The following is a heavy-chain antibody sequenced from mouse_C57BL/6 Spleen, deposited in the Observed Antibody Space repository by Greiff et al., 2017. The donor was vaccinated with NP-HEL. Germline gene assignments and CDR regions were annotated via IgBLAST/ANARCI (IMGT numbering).Heavy chain of an antibody. CDR3: TRDSITTVHYYFDY. V-gene: IGHV5-9-1*02. Sequence: EVKLVESGEGLVKPGGSLKLSCAASGFTFSSYAMSWVRQTPEKRLEWVAYISSGGDYIYYADTVKGRFTISRDNARNTLYLQMSSLKSEDTAMYYCTRDSITTVHYYFDYWGQGTTLTVSS. J-gene: IGHJ2*01. D-gene: IGHD1-1*01. CDR2: ISSGGDYI. CDR1: GFTFSSYA.